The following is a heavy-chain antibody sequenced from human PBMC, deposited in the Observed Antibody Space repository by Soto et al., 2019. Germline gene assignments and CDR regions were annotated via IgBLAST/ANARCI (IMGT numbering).Heavy chain of an antibody. V-gene: IGHV1-24*01. J-gene: IGHJ4*02. CDR3: ATAPLVPAAGDY. CDR2: FDPEDGET. CDR1: GYTLTELS. Sequence: ASVKGSCKVSGYTLTELSMHWVRQAPGKGLEWMGGFDPEDGETIYAQKFQGRVTMTEDTSTDTAYMELSSLRSEDTAVYYCATAPLVPAAGDYWGQGTLVTVSS. D-gene: IGHD2-2*01.